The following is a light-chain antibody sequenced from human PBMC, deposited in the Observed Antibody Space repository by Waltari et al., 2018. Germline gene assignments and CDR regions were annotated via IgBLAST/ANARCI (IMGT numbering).Light chain of an antibody. Sequence: QLALTQSPSASPSLGASVKLTCTLSSGHSSTVIAWHQQRPEKGPRYLMKVNSDGSHSKGDEIPDRFSGSSSGAERYLTISSRQSEDEADYYCQTGGHGTWVFGGGTKLTVL. CDR1: SGHSSTV. V-gene: IGLV4-69*01. CDR2: VNSDGSH. J-gene: IGLJ3*02. CDR3: QTGGHGTWV.